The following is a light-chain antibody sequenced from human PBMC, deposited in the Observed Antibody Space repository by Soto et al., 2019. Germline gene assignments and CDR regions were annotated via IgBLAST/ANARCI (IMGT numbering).Light chain of an antibody. J-gene: IGKJ5*01. CDR2: DSS. Sequence: EIVVSQAPATLSFFSVHRGTLSCRASESVSSHLAWYQQKPGQAPRLLIYDSSTRATGIPARFSGSESRTEFTLTITIVQSEDFAVYYSHPYCGWPMAFSQGTRLEIK. V-gene: IGKV3-15*01. CDR3: HPYCGWPMA. CDR1: ESVSSH.